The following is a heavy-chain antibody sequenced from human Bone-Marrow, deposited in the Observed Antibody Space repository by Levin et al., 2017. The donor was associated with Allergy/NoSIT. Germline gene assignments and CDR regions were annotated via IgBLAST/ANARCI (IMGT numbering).Heavy chain of an antibody. Sequence: SQTLSLPCTVSGDSISRYYWSWIRQPPGKGLEWIGYIYYSGSTNYNPSLKSRVTISVDTSKNQFSLDVNFVTAADTAVYYCARDAQTSPTRNYGMDVWGQGTTVTVSS. CDR2: IYYSGST. V-gene: IGHV4-59*01. J-gene: IGHJ6*02. CDR3: ARDAQTSPTRNYGMDV. CDR1: GDSISRYY.